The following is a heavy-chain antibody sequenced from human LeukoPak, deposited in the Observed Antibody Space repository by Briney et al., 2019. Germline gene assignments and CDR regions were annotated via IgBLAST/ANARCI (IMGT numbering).Heavy chain of an antibody. Sequence: GGSLRLSCAASGFSFSSYGMHWVRQAPGKGLEWVAVISYDGSNEYFADSVKGRFTVSRDNSKNTLYLQMNSLRPEDTAVYYCARGRDMIVWTAYFDYWGQGTLVTVSS. CDR3: ARGRDMIVWTAYFDY. D-gene: IGHD3-22*01. CDR2: ISYDGSNE. J-gene: IGHJ4*02. CDR1: GFSFSSYG. V-gene: IGHV3-30*03.